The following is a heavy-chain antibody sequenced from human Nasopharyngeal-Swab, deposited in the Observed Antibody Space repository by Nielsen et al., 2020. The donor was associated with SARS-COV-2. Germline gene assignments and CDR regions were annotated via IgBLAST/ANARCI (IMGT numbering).Heavy chain of an antibody. CDR2: IYYSGST. D-gene: IGHD3-3*01. V-gene: IGHV4-31*03. CDR1: GASISSGGYY. CDR3: ARARRGAIFETVDAFDI. J-gene: IGHJ3*02. Sequence: SETLSLTCIVSGASISSGGYYWSWLRQHPGKGLEWIGYIYYSGSTYYNPSLKSRFTISVDTSKHQFSLTLSSVTAADTAGYYCARARRGAIFETVDAFDIWDQGTMVTVSS.